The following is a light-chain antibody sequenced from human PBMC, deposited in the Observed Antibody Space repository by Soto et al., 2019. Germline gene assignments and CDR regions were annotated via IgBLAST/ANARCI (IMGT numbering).Light chain of an antibody. CDR3: QQDSDIWT. CDR2: KAS. Sequence: DILMTQSPSTLSASVGDRVTITCRASQSISNWLAWYQQKPGTSPTLLIYKASTLLSGVPTRLSGSGSGTELPGTNSRLRPDDSLTYCWQQDSDIWTFGQGTKVEIK. J-gene: IGKJ1*01. CDR1: QSISNW. V-gene: IGKV1-5*03.